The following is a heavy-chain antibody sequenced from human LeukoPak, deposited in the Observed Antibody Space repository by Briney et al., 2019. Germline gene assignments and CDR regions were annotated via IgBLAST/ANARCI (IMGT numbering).Heavy chain of an antibody. J-gene: IGHJ4*02. D-gene: IGHD6-13*01. Sequence: SGGSLRLSCAASGFIFDDYAMHWVRQAPGKGLEWIGRIYASGVTSYNPSLKTRLTISLDTSKNQISLRLNSVTAADTAVYYCARWSSSWYSFDYWGQGALVTVSS. CDR3: ARWSSSWYSFDY. CDR2: IYASGVT. CDR1: GFIFDDYA. V-gene: IGHV4-59*10.